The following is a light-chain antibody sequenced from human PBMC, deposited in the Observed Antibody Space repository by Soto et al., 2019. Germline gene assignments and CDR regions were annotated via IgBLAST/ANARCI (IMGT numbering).Light chain of an antibody. V-gene: IGLV1-47*01. CDR2: RNN. CDR1: SSNIGSNY. J-gene: IGLJ1*01. Sequence: QSVLTQPPSASGTPGQRVTISCSGSSSNIGSNYVYWYQQLPGTAPKLLIYRNNQRPSGVPDRFSGSKSGTSASLAISGLRSEYESDYYCAAWDDSLSGRVFVTGTKVTVL. CDR3: AAWDDSLSGRV.